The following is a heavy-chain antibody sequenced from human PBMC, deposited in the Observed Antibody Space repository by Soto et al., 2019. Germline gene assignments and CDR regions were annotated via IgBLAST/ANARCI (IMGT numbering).Heavy chain of an antibody. V-gene: IGHV1-69*17. CDR1: GDTFNSYV. J-gene: IGHJ4*02. CDR2: IIPIIGVT. Sequence: QVQLVQSGAEVQRPGSSVKVSCESSGDTFNSYVIRWVRQAPGQGLEWMGGIIPIIGVTHYAQKFQGRVTISALSSTGTAYMELTNLGFEDTALYYCARESLGAKGADHWGQGTLVTVSS. D-gene: IGHD3-16*01. CDR3: ARESLGAKGADH.